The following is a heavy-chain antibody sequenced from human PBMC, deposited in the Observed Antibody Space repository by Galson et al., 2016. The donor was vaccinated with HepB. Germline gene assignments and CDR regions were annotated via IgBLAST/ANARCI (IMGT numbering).Heavy chain of an antibody. J-gene: IGHJ4*02. D-gene: IGHD3-22*01. V-gene: IGHV3-33*01. CDR3: ARDSGRALAVITSLPHY. CDR1: GFTFSTYG. CDR2: ICFHGSNK. Sequence: SLRLSCAASGFTFSTYGMHWVRQAPGKGLEWVAVICFHGSNKYYADSVKGRFTVSRDNSKNTLYLQMNSLRAEDTAVYYCARDSGRALAVITSLPHYWGQGTLVTVSS.